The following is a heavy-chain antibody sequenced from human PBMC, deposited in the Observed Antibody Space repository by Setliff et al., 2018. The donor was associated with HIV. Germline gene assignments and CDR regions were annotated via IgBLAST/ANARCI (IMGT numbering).Heavy chain of an antibody. Sequence: GGSLRLSCAASGFTFSNYNMNWVRQAPGEGLEWVSSIYSSGDTYHADSVKGRFTLSRDNSKNTVYLQMNSLRPEDTAVYYCARPRLYSNALEYWGQGTLVTVSS. CDR3: ARPRLYSNALEY. CDR1: GFTFSNYN. V-gene: IGHV3-66*02. CDR2: IYSSGDT. J-gene: IGHJ4*02. D-gene: IGHD6-13*01.